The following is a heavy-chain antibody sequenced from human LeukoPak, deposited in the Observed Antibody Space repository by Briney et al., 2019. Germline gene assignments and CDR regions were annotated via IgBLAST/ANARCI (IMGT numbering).Heavy chain of an antibody. Sequence: SETLSLTCTVSGGSISSYYWSWIRQPPGKGLEWIGYIYYSGSTNYNPSLKSRVTISVDTSKNQFSLKLSSVTAADTAVYYCARIDVDIVATITFHNYYYYYMDVWGKGTTVTVSS. CDR1: GGSISSYY. CDR3: ARIDVDIVATITFHNYYYYYMDV. CDR2: IYYSGST. D-gene: IGHD5-12*01. J-gene: IGHJ6*03. V-gene: IGHV4-59*01.